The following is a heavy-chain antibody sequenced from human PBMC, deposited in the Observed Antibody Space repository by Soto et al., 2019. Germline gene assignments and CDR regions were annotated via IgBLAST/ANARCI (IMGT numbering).Heavy chain of an antibody. J-gene: IGHJ6*02. CDR3: TRKTPPEGMAV. Sequence: EVQLVESGGGLVQPRGSLRLSCAASGFTLSGYDIHWVRQATGKGLEWVSGIGSAGDTHYEDSVKGRFTISRENAKNSLYLQMNSLRDGDTAVYYCTRKTPPEGMAVWGQGTTVTVSS. CDR1: GFTLSGYD. D-gene: IGHD2-15*01. V-gene: IGHV3-13*01. CDR2: IGSAGDT.